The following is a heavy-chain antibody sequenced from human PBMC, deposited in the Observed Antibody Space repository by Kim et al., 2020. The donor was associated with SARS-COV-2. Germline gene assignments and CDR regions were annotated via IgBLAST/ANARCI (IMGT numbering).Heavy chain of an antibody. Sequence: GESLKISCQGSGYNFSTHWISWVRQSPGRGLEWMGRIDPTDSYTNYSPSFQGHVTISVDKSVSTAFLQWTRLKTSDTAIYYCETEPYFGSTSPAACGPGTRVTVSS. D-gene: IGHD3-10*01. V-gene: IGHV5-10-1*01. CDR1: GYNFSTHW. CDR3: ETEPYFGSTSPAA. CDR2: IDPTDSYT. J-gene: IGHJ5*02.